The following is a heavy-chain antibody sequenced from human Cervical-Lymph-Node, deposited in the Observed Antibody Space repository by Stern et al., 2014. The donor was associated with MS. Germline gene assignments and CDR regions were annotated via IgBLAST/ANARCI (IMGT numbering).Heavy chain of an antibody. J-gene: IGHJ6*02. CDR2: IIPMFGTA. V-gene: IGHV1-69*01. CDR1: GGTLSDYG. Sequence: VQLVESGAEVKKPGSSVKVSCKASGGTLSDYGISWVRQAPGQGLEWMGGIIPMFGTANYAQKCQGRVTLTADDSTNTAYMDLSSLTSDDTAVYYCARDGDSSMLGLDVWGQGTTVTVSS. CDR3: ARDGDSSMLGLDV. D-gene: IGHD4-17*01.